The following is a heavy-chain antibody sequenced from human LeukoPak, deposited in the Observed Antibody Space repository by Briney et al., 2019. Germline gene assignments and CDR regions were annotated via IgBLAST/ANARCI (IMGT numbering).Heavy chain of an antibody. Sequence: PGGSLRLSCAASGFTFSSYWMHWVRQAPGKGLVWVSRINSDGSTTNYADSMKGRFTISRDNAKNTLYLQMNSLRAEDTAVYYCATKAAAGVKNDYWGQGTLVTVSS. CDR3: ATKAAAGVKNDY. CDR1: GFTFSSYW. J-gene: IGHJ4*02. V-gene: IGHV3-74*01. D-gene: IGHD6-13*01. CDR2: INSDGSTT.